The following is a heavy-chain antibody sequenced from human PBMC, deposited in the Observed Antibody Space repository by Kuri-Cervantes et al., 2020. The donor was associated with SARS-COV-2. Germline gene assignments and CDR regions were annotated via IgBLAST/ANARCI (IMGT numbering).Heavy chain of an antibody. Sequence: GESLKISCAASGFTFSSYSMNWVRQAPGKGLEWVAFIRYDGSNKYYADSVKGRFTISRDNSKNTLYLQMNSLKTEDTAVYYCTTEDSSGWYNWFDPWGQGTLVTVSS. CDR3: TTEDSSGWYNWFDP. CDR1: GFTFSSYS. V-gene: IGHV3-30*02. CDR2: IRYDGSNK. D-gene: IGHD6-19*01. J-gene: IGHJ5*02.